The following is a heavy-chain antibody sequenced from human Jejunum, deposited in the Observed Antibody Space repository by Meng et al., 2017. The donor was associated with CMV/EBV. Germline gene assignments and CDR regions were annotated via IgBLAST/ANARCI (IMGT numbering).Heavy chain of an antibody. V-gene: IGHV3-23*01. CDR2: ISGSGGST. D-gene: IGHD2-2*01. Sequence: SSYAMSWARQAPGKGLEWVSAISGSGGSTYYADSVKGRFTISRDNSKNTLYLQMNSLRAEDTAVYYCAKDSPYCSSTSCSNYFDYWGQGTLVTVSS. J-gene: IGHJ4*02. CDR3: AKDSPYCSSTSCSNYFDY. CDR1: SSYA.